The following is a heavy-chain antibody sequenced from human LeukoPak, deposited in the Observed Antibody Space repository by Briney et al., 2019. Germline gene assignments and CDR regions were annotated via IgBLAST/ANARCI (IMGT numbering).Heavy chain of an antibody. D-gene: IGHD3-10*01. CDR3: ARDSGIRHAEYFQH. CDR2: INPNSGGT. Sequence: GASVKVSCKASGYTFTGYYMHWVRQAPGQGLEWMGWINPNSGGTNYAQKFQGRVTMTRDTSISTAYMELSRLNSDDTAVYYCARDSGIRHAEYFQHWGQGTLVTASS. CDR1: GYTFTGYY. V-gene: IGHV1-2*02. J-gene: IGHJ1*01.